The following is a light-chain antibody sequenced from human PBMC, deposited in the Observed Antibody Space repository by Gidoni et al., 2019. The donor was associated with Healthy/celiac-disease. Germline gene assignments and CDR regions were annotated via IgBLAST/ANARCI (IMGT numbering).Light chain of an antibody. CDR2: DAS. Sequence: EIVLTQSPATLSLSPGERATLSCRASQSVSSYLDWYQQKPGQAPRLLIYDASNRATGIPARFSGSGSGTDFTLTISSLESEDFAVYYCQQRSNWPTWTFGQGTKVEIK. CDR3: QQRSNWPTWT. V-gene: IGKV3-11*01. CDR1: QSVSSY. J-gene: IGKJ1*01.